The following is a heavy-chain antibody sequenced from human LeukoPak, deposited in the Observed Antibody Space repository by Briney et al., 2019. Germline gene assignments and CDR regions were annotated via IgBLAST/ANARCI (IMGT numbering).Heavy chain of an antibody. Sequence: GGSLRLSCAASGFTFSNYAMHWVRQAPGKGLEWVAVISYDGSNKYYADSVKGRFTISRDNSKNTLYLQMNSQRADDTAVYYCARDLYDSSESAFDIWGQGTMVTVSS. CDR3: ARDLYDSSESAFDI. V-gene: IGHV3-30-3*01. D-gene: IGHD3-22*01. CDR1: GFTFSNYA. J-gene: IGHJ3*02. CDR2: ISYDGSNK.